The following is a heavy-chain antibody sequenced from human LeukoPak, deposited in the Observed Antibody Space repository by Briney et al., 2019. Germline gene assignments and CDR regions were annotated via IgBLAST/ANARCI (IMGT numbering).Heavy chain of an antibody. Sequence: GGSLRLSCAASGFTFSSYSMNWVRQAPGKGLEWVSSISSSSSYIYYADSVKGRFTISRDNAKNSLYLQMNSLRAEDTAVYYCARDYYDILTGYEGAFDIWSQGTMVTVSS. J-gene: IGHJ3*02. CDR1: GFTFSSYS. CDR3: ARDYYDILTGYEGAFDI. D-gene: IGHD3-9*01. V-gene: IGHV3-21*01. CDR2: ISSSSSYI.